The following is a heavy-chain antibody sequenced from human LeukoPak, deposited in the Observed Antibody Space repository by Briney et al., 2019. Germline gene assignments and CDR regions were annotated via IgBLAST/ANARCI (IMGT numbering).Heavy chain of an antibody. Sequence: PGGSLRLSCAASGFTVSSNYMSWVRQAPGKGLEWVSVIYSGGSTYYADSVKGRFTISRDNSKNTLYLHMNSLRAEDTAVYYCARDLVGATPYWGQGTLVTVSS. CDR1: GFTVSSNY. CDR2: IYSGGST. D-gene: IGHD1-26*01. V-gene: IGHV3-66*01. J-gene: IGHJ4*02. CDR3: ARDLVGATPY.